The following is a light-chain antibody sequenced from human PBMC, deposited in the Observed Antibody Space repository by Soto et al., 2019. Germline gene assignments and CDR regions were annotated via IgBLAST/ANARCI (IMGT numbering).Light chain of an antibody. J-gene: IGKJ5*01. CDR1: QSVTNSF. Sequence: EIVLTQSPGTQSLSPGERATLSCRASQSVTNSFMAWYQQKPGQAPRLLIYDTSSRASGIPDRFSGSGSGTDFTLTISRLETEDFAVFYCQQYGTSEIIFGQGTRLEIK. V-gene: IGKV3-20*01. CDR3: QQYGTSEII. CDR2: DTS.